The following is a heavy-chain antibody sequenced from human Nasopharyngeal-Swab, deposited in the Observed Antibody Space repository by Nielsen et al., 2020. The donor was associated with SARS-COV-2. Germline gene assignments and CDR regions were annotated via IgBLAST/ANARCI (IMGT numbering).Heavy chain of an antibody. J-gene: IGHJ5*02. D-gene: IGHD2-2*01. Sequence: ASVKVSCKASGYTFTSYAMNCVRQAPGQGLEWMGWINTNTGNPTYAQGFTGRFVFSLDTSVSTAYLQISSLKAEDTAVYYCARVECSSTSCHGPVWFDPWGQGTLVTVSS. CDR3: ARVECSSTSCHGPVWFDP. CDR2: INTNTGNP. CDR1: GYTFTSYA. V-gene: IGHV7-4-1*02.